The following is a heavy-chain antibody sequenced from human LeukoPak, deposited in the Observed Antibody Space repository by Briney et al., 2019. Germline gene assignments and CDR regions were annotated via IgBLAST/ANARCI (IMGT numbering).Heavy chain of an antibody. CDR3: ATTVTTGVDY. D-gene: IGHD4-17*01. V-gene: IGHV4-34*01. Sequence: SETLSLTCAVYGGSFSGYYWSWIRQPPGKGLEWIGEINHSGSTNYNPSLKSRVTISVDTSKNQFSLKLSSATAADTAVYYCATTVTTGVDYWGQGTLVTVSS. J-gene: IGHJ4*02. CDR1: GGSFSGYY. CDR2: INHSGST.